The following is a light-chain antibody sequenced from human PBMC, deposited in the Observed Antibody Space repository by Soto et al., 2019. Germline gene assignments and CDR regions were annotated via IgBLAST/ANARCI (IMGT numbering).Light chain of an antibody. CDR2: GAS. CDR1: QSVSSNY. CDR3: QQYNNWPIT. J-gene: IGKJ5*01. Sequence: EVVLTQSPGTLSLSPGERATLSCRASQSVSSNYLAWYQQKAGQAPRLLIYGASSRATGIPDRFSGSGSGTDFTLTISRLEPEDLAVYYCQQYNNWPITFGQGTRLEIK. V-gene: IGKV3-20*01.